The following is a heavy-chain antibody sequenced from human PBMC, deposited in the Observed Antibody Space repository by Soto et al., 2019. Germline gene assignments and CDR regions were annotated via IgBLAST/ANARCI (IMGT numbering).Heavy chain of an antibody. J-gene: IGHJ4*02. CDR3: ARGSMITFGGAPFDY. V-gene: IGHV4-39*07. D-gene: IGHD3-16*01. Sequence: SETLSLTCTVSGGSISSGYYYWSWIRQPPGKGLEWIGEINHSGSTNYNPSLKSRVTISVDTSKNQFSLKLSSVTAADTAVYYCARGSMITFGGAPFDYWGQGTLVTVSS. CDR1: GGSISSGYYY. CDR2: INHSGST.